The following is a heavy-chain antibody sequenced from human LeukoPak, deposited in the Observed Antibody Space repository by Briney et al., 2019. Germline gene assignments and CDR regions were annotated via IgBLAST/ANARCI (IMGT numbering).Heavy chain of an antibody. V-gene: IGHV1-18*01. D-gene: IGHD1-26*01. CDR2: ISAYNGNT. J-gene: IGHJ4*02. Sequence: ASVQVSFKCSGYIFTSYRVTWLRQAPGQGLEWMGWISAYNGNTNYARKLQGRVTMTTDTSTSTAYMELGSLRSDDTAVYYCARDDILGAAPDYWGQGTRVTVSS. CDR3: ARDDILGAAPDY. CDR1: GYIFTSYR.